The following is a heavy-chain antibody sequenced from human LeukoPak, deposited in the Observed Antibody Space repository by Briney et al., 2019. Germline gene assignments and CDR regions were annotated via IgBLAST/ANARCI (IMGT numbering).Heavy chain of an antibody. Sequence: SVKVSCKASGGTFSSYAISWVRQAPGQGLEWMGGIIPIFGTANYAQKFQGRVTITADESTSTACMELSSLRSEDTAVYYCARIVHYDSSGYYSLGAFDIWGQGTMVTVSS. J-gene: IGHJ3*02. CDR2: IIPIFGTA. CDR1: GGTFSSYA. CDR3: ARIVHYDSSGYYSLGAFDI. V-gene: IGHV1-69*01. D-gene: IGHD3-22*01.